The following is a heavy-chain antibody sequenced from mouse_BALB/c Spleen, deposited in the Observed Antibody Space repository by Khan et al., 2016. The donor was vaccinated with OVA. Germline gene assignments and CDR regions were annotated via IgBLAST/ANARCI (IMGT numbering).Heavy chain of an antibody. Sequence: EVELVESGGGLVKPGGSLKLSCAASGFTFSNYDMSWVRQPPAKRLAWLASISSGGNTYYPDSVKARFTIPRDNARKILFLHMSSLRSEDTARYSCARGADNGSGPCYFDYWGQGTTLTVSS. CDR1: GFTFSNYD. CDR2: ISSGGNT. D-gene: IGHD1-3*01. V-gene: IGHV5-6-5*01. CDR3: ARGADNGSGPCYFDY. J-gene: IGHJ2*01.